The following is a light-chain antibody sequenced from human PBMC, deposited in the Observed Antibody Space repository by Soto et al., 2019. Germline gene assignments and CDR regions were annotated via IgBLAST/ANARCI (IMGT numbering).Light chain of an antibody. Sequence: DIQMTQSPSSLSASVGDRVTITCQASQDISNYLNWYQQKPGKAPKLLIYDASNLETGVPSRFSGSGSGTDFTFTISSLQPEDIATYYCQQYDHLPITFGLGTRLEIK. CDR1: QDISNY. CDR2: DAS. J-gene: IGKJ5*01. CDR3: QQYDHLPIT. V-gene: IGKV1-33*01.